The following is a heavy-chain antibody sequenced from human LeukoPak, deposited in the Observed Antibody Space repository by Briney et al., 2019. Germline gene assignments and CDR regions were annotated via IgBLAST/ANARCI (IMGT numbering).Heavy chain of an antibody. J-gene: IGHJ6*03. Sequence: SETLSLTCTVSGGSISSSSYYWGWIRQPPGKGLEWIGSIYYSGSTYYNPSPKSRVTISVDTSKNQFSLKLSSVTAADTAVYYCARLAGSNYAYYYYYMDVWGKGTTVTVSS. V-gene: IGHV4-39*01. CDR1: GGSISSSSYY. CDR2: IYYSGST. CDR3: ARLAGSNYAYYYYYMDV. D-gene: IGHD4-11*01.